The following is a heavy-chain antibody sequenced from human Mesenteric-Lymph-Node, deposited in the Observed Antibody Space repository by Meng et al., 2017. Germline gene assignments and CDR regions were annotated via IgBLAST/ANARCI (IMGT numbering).Heavy chain of an antibody. V-gene: IGHV4-39*07. CDR2: IDYSGNT. CDR1: GDSITVNNYY. Sequence: QLQLQESGPGLGQPSETLSPTCTVSGDSITVNNYYWGWIRQPPGKGLEWIGSIDYSGNTNYNSSLKSRVTISVDTSKNQFSLKLTSVTAADTAVYYCAGLTFTNYFDPWGQGTLVTVSS. J-gene: IGHJ5*02. CDR3: AGLTFTNYFDP. D-gene: IGHD4/OR15-4a*01.